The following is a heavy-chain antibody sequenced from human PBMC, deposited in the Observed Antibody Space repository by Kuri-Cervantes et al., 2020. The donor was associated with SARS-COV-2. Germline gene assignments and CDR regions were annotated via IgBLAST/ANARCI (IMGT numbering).Heavy chain of an antibody. CDR2: ISYDGSNK. V-gene: IGHV3-30*07. CDR1: GFTFSSYA. CDR3: ARDGDTIFGVVTAVDY. J-gene: IGHJ4*02. Sequence: GESLKISCAASGFTFSSYAMHWVRQAPGKGLEWVAVISYDGSNKYYADSVKGRFTISRDNAKNSLYLQMNSLRDEDTAVYYCARDGDTIFGVVTAVDYWGQGTLVTVSS. D-gene: IGHD3-3*01.